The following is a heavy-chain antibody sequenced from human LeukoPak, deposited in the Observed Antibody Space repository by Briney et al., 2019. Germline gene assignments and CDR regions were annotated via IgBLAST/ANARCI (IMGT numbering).Heavy chain of an antibody. Sequence: GESLKISCKGSGYSFTNYWIGWVRQMPGKGLEWMGIIYPGDSDTRYNPSFQGQVTISADKSISTAYLQWSSLKASDTAMYYCARGVVNHYYDSSGYTKSYYFDYWGQGTLVTVSS. CDR1: GYSFTNYW. CDR3: ARGVVNHYYDSSGYTKSYYFDY. V-gene: IGHV5-51*01. CDR2: IYPGDSDT. D-gene: IGHD3-22*01. J-gene: IGHJ4*02.